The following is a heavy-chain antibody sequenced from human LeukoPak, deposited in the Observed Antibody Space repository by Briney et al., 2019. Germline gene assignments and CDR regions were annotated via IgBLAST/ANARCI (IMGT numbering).Heavy chain of an antibody. CDR1: GYTFTSYG. Sequence: EASVKVSCTASGYTFTSYGISWVRQAPGQGLEWMGWISAYNGNTKYAQKLQGRVTMTTDTSTGTAYMELRSLRSDDTAVYYCARLDTAEYYYYGMDVWGQGTTVTVSS. CDR3: ARLDTAEYYYYGMDV. J-gene: IGHJ6*02. D-gene: IGHD5-18*01. CDR2: ISAYNGNT. V-gene: IGHV1-18*01.